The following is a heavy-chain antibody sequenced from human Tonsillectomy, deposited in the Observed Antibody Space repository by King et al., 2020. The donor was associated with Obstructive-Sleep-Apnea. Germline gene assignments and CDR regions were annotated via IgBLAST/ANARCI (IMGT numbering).Heavy chain of an antibody. CDR2: ISSNGDVT. CDR3: ARGYGSGWLDFDH. CDR1: GFTLTNYA. V-gene: IGHV3-64*01. D-gene: IGHD6-19*01. J-gene: IGHJ5*02. Sequence: QLVQSGGGLVQPGGSLRLSCEASGFTLTNYAMHWVRQAPGKGLESVSTISSNGDVTYYANSVRGRFTISRDNSKNTLYLQMASLRPEDTALYYCARGYGSGWLDFDHWGQGSLVTVSS.